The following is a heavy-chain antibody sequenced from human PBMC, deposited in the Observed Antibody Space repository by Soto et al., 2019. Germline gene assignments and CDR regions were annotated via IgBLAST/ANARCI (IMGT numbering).Heavy chain of an antibody. J-gene: IGHJ4*02. V-gene: IGHV3-33*01. CDR2: IWYDGSNK. CDR1: GFTFSRYG. CDR3: ARVAPTTVTMGGLDY. Sequence: QVQLVESGGGVVQPGRSLRLSCAASGFTFSRYGMHWVRQAPGKGLEWVAVIWYDGSNKYYADSVKGRFTISRDNSKNTLYLQMNSLRAEDTAVYYCARVAPTTVTMGGLDYWGQGTLVTVSS. D-gene: IGHD4-17*01.